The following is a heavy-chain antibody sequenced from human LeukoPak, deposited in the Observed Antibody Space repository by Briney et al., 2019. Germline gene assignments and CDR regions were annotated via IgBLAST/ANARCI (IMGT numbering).Heavy chain of an antibody. D-gene: IGHD1-26*01. Sequence: ASVKVSCKASGYTFTSYYMHWVRQAPGQGLEWMGIINPSGGSTSYAQKFQGRVTMARDTSTSTVYMELSSLRSEDTAVYYCARDRGLWELPHDAFDIWGQGTMVTVSS. CDR1: GYTFTSYY. CDR2: INPSGGST. V-gene: IGHV1-46*01. CDR3: ARDRGLWELPHDAFDI. J-gene: IGHJ3*02.